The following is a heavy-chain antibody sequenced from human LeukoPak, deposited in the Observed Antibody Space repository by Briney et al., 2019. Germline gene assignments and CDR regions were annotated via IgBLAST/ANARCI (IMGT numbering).Heavy chain of an antibody. J-gene: IGHJ4*02. CDR3: ATSSPRNYFDH. V-gene: IGHV3-74*01. CDR1: GFDFSSNW. Sequence: GSLRLSCAASGFDFSSNWMHWVRHAPGQGLVWVSRIKGDGISTNYADSVKGRFTISRDIAKNTLYLQMNSLRAEDTGVYYCATSSPRNYFDHWGQGTLVTVSS. CDR2: IKGDGIST. D-gene: IGHD1-14*01.